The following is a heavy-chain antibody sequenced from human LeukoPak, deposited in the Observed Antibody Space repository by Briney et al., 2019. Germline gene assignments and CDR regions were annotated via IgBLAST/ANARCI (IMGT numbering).Heavy chain of an antibody. V-gene: IGHV3-7*01. CDR2: TDGEGSRE. CDR3: AKEATRVSRKAGDWFDP. Sequence: PGGSLRLSCVASGFTFSDSWMSWVRHVSGKGLEWVAQTDGEGSREKYVDSVKGRFTISRDNDKKSLYLEMINLTVEDTAVYYCAKEATRVSRKAGDWFDPRGQGTRVTVSS. CDR1: GFTFSDSW. J-gene: IGHJ5*02. D-gene: IGHD5/OR15-5a*01.